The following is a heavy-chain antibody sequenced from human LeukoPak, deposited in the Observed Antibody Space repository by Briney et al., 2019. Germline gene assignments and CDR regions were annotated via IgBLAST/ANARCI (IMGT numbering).Heavy chain of an antibody. CDR2: ISWNSGSI. Sequence: PGGSLRLSCAASGFTFDDYAMHWVRQAPGKGLEWVSGISWNSGSIGYADSVKGRFTISRDNAKNSLYLQMNSLRAEDMALYYCAKDIKSGSSSFWYFDLWGRGTLVTVSS. CDR3: AKDIKSGSSSFWYFDL. V-gene: IGHV3-9*03. CDR1: GFTFDDYA. J-gene: IGHJ2*01. D-gene: IGHD6-6*01.